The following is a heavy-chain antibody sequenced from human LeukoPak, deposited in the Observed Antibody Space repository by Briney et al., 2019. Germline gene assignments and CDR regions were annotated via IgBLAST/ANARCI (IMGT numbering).Heavy chain of an antibody. V-gene: IGHV4-34*01. J-gene: IGHJ6*03. D-gene: IGHD3-10*01. CDR1: GGSFSGYY. Sequence: SETLSLTCAVYGGSFSGYYWSWIRQPPGKGLEWIGEINHSGSTNYNPSLKSRVTISVDTSKNQFSLKLSSVTAADTAVYYCAPRRRGYYYMDVWGKGTTVTVSS. CDR3: APRRRGYYYMDV. CDR2: INHSGST.